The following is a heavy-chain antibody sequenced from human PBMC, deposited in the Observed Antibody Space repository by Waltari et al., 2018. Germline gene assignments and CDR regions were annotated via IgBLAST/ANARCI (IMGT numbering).Heavy chain of an antibody. CDR3: ARDVGPAGRGTYWDTLDI. Sequence: QVQLQESGPGLVKPSETLTLTCPVPGDSISGYYWSWLRRPAGKGLEWIGRIDGSGSTNYNPSFRSRAIMSVDTSKNQFSLKLTSVTAADTAVFYCARDVGPAGRGTYWDTLDIWGQGVMVTVSS. CDR2: IDGSGST. V-gene: IGHV4-4*07. J-gene: IGHJ3*02. CDR1: GDSISGYY. D-gene: IGHD1-26*01.